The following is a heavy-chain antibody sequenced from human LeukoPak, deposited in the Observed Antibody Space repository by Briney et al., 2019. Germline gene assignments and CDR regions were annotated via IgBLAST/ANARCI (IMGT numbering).Heavy chain of an antibody. CDR1: GGSISSYY. Sequence: SETLSLTCTVSGGSISSYYWSWIRQPPGKGLEWIGYIYYSGSTYYNPSLRSRVTISVDTSKNQFSLKLSSVTAADTAVYYCARERDGYSSSWYSARGAFDIWGQGTMVTVSS. D-gene: IGHD6-13*01. CDR2: IYYSGST. J-gene: IGHJ3*02. V-gene: IGHV4-59*01. CDR3: ARERDGYSSSWYSARGAFDI.